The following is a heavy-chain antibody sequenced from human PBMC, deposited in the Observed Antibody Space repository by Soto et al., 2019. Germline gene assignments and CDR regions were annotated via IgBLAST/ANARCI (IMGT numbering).Heavy chain of an antibody. CDR3: ARQYYDFWSGYSIFDY. V-gene: IGHV4-39*01. J-gene: IGHJ4*02. Sequence: SETLSLTCTVSGGSISSSSYYWGWIRHPPGKGLERIGSIYYSGSTYYNPSLKSRVTISVDTSKNQFSLKLSSVTAEDTAVYYCARQYYDFWSGYSIFDYWGQGTLVTVSS. D-gene: IGHD3-3*01. CDR1: GGSISSSSYY. CDR2: IYYSGST.